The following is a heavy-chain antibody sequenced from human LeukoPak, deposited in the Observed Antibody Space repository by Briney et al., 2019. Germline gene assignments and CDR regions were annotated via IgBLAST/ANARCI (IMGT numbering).Heavy chain of an antibody. CDR2: IKQDGSEK. CDR1: GFSLDSYW. V-gene: IGHV3-7*01. CDR3: TRDGSGWSDS. D-gene: IGHD3-3*01. J-gene: IGHJ5*01. Sequence: PGGSLRLSCAASGFSLDSYWMSWARQAPGKGPEWVANIKQDGSEKYYVDSVKGRFTISRDNAKNSLYLQMNSLRVEDTAVYFCTRDGSGWSDSWGQGTVVTVSS.